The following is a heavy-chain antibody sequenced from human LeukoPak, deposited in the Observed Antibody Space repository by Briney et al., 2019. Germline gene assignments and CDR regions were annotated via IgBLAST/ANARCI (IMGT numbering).Heavy chain of an antibody. V-gene: IGHV3-30*02. CDR1: GFTFSNYG. J-gene: IGHJ4*02. D-gene: IGHD3-10*01. CDR2: LQSHGYDI. CDR3: ANIKDTGTYYFDH. Sequence: GGSLRLSCAASGFTFSNYGMHWVRQAPDKGLEWVAFLQSHGYDIHYADSVEGRFTISRDNSKNTLYLQMNSLRAEDTAVYYCANIKDTGTYYFDHWGQGTLVTVSS.